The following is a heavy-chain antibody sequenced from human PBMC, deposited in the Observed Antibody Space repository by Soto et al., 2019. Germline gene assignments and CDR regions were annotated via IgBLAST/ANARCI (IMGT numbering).Heavy chain of an antibody. CDR2: IFHSGST. CDR3: ARAGFYDSSGYYFWLLDY. CDR1: GHSINDSNW. Sequence: QVQLQESGPGLVKPSGTLSLTCAVSGHSINDSNWWGWVRQSPGKGLEWNGEIFHSGSTKYNPSLKSRVTISVDKSKNQFYLNLSSVTAADTAVYYCARAGFYDSSGYYFWLLDYWGQGTLVTVSS. D-gene: IGHD3-22*01. J-gene: IGHJ4*02. V-gene: IGHV4-4*02.